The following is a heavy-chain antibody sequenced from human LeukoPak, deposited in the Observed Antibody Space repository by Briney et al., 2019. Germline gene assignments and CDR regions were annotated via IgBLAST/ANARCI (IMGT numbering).Heavy chain of an antibody. CDR1: GYTFTSYG. CDR2: ISAYNGNT. Sequence: ASVKVSCKASGYTFTSYGISWVRQAPGQGLEWMGWISAYNGNTNYAQKLQGRVTMTTDTSTSTAYMELRSLRFDDTAVYYCARDNGFLEWLLGGDYYYMDVWGKGTTVTVSS. J-gene: IGHJ6*03. V-gene: IGHV1-18*01. CDR3: ARDNGFLEWLLGGDYYYMDV. D-gene: IGHD3-3*01.